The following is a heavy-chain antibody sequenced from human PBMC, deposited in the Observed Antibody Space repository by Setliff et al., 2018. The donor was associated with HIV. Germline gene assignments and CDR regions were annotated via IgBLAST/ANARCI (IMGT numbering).Heavy chain of an antibody. D-gene: IGHD2-2*01. V-gene: IGHV3-7*03. CDR2: INQVESEK. CDR1: GFTFSSFW. Sequence: GGSLRLSCAASGFTFSSFWMSWVRQAPGKGLEWVANINQVESEKYYVDSVKGRFTISRDNSKNTLYLRMNGLRAEDTAVYYCARETAYCSSTSCSNPLIDYWGQGTLVTVSS. CDR3: ARETAYCSSTSCSNPLIDY. J-gene: IGHJ4*02.